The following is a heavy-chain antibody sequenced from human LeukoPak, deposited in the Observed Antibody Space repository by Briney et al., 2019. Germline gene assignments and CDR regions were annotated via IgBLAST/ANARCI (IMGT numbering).Heavy chain of an antibody. D-gene: IGHD2-2*01. J-gene: IGHJ4*02. Sequence: ASVKVSCKASGYTFTGYYMHWVRQAPGQGLEWIGWISAHSGNTNYAQRLQGRVTMTTDTSTSTAYMELRSLTSDDTAVYYCAREASYCTSTSCYESEDYWGQGTLVTVSS. V-gene: IGHV1-18*04. CDR3: AREASYCTSTSCYESEDY. CDR2: ISAHSGNT. CDR1: GYTFTGYY.